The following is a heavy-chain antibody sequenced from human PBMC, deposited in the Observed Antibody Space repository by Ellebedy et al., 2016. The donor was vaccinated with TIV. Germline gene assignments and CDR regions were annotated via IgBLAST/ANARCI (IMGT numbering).Heavy chain of an antibody. CDR2: IIPIFGTA. V-gene: IGHV1-69*13. D-gene: IGHD6-19*01. CDR3: ARDVAVAGQNHFDY. CDR1: GYTLTELS. Sequence: ASVKVSCKVSGYTLTELSMHWVRQAPGKGLEWMGGIIPIFGTANYAQKFQGRVTITADESTSTAYMELSRLRSDDTAVYYCARDVAVAGQNHFDYWGQGTLVTVSS. J-gene: IGHJ4*02.